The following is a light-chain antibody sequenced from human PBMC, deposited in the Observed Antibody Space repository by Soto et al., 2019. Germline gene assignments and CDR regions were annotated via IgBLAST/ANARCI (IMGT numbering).Light chain of an antibody. Sequence: ERVITQSPATLSVSPGERATLSCRASQSVSSNLAWYQQKHGQAPRLLIYGASTRATGIPARFSGSGSGTEFTLTISSLQSEDFAVYYCQQYNNWPPITFGQGTRLEIK. CDR2: GAS. J-gene: IGKJ5*01. CDR3: QQYNNWPPIT. V-gene: IGKV3-15*01. CDR1: QSVSSN.